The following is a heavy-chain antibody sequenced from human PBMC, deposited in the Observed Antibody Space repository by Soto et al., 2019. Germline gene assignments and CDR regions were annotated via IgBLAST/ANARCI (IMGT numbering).Heavy chain of an antibody. J-gene: IGHJ4*02. CDR2: IWYDGSNK. D-gene: IGHD3-10*01. V-gene: IGHV3-33*01. CDR1: GFTFCRYG. CDR3: AREDYGSGSFDY. Sequence: QVQLVESGGGVVQPGRSLRLSCAASGFTFCRYGMHWVRQAPGKGLEWVAVIWYDGSNKYYADSVKGRFTISRDNSKNTLFLQMNSLRAEDTAVYYCAREDYGSGSFDYWGQGTLVTVSS.